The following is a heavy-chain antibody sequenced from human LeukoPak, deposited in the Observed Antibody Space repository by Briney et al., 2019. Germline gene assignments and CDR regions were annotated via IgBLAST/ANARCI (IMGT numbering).Heavy chain of an antibody. V-gene: IGHV1-8*03. CDR3: ARTLRVDRHHIPGSFGY. CDR2: MNPNSGNT. Sequence: ASVTVSCKASGYTFTSYDINWVRQATGQGLEWMGWMNPNSGNTGYAQKFQGRVTITRNTSISTAYMELSSLRSEDTAVYYCARTLRVDRHHIPGSFGYWGQGTLVTVSS. J-gene: IGHJ4*02. D-gene: IGHD2-21*01. CDR1: GYTFTSYD.